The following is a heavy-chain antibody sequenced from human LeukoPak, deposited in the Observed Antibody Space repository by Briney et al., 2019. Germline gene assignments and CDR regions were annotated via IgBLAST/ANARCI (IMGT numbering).Heavy chain of an antibody. CDR1: GFTFSTFA. CDR2: ISGGGDIT. Sequence: GLLRLSCAASGFTFSTFAMSWVRQAPGKGLEWVSLISGGGDITYYADSMKGRFTISRDNSKNTLYLHMNSLRAEDTAVYYCAKGQLWSGVAYFDYWGQGTLATVSS. J-gene: IGHJ4*02. V-gene: IGHV3-23*01. D-gene: IGHD3-10*01. CDR3: AKGQLWSGVAYFDY.